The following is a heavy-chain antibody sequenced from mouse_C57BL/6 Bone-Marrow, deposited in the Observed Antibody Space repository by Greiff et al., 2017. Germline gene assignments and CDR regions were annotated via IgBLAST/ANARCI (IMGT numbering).Heavy chain of an antibody. D-gene: IGHD1-1*01. CDR1: GFTFSSYG. CDR3: ARDWYGSSLYAMDY. V-gene: IGHV5-6*01. J-gene: IGHJ4*01. Sequence: EVQRVESGGDLVKPGGSLKLSCAASGFTFSSYGMSWVRQTPDKRLEWVATISSGGSYTYYPDSVKGRFTISRDNAKNTLYLQMSSLKSEDTAMYYCARDWYGSSLYAMDYWGQGTSVTVSS. CDR2: ISSGGSYT.